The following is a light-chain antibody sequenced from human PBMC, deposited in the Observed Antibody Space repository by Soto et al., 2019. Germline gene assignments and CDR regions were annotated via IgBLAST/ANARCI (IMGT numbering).Light chain of an antibody. Sequence: QSVLTQPASVSGSPGQSITISCTGASSDVGSYNLVSWYQQHPGKAPKLMIYEGSKRPSGVSNRVSGSKSGNTASLTISVLQAEEEADYYCCSYGGSSTFVVFGGGTKLTV. J-gene: IGLJ2*01. CDR3: CSYGGSSTFVV. CDR2: EGS. V-gene: IGLV2-23*03. CDR1: SSDVGSYNL.